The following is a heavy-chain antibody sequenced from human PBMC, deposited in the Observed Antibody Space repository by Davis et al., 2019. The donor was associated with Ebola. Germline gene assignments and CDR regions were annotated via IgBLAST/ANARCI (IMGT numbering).Heavy chain of an antibody. D-gene: IGHD3-3*01. CDR2: IYTGDSDT. CDR1: GNSFTSHW. Sequence: GESLKISCKDSGNSFTSHWIGWVRQMPGKGLDWMGIIYTGDSDTRYSPSLQGQVTISADKSINTAYLQWSSLKASDTAMYYCARRGTDFWSGYQYWGQGALVTVSS. V-gene: IGHV5-51*01. CDR3: ARRGTDFWSGYQY. J-gene: IGHJ4*02.